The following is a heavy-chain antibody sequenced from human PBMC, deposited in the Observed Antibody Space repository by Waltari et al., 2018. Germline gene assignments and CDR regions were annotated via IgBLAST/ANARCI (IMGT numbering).Heavy chain of an antibody. V-gene: IGHV3-33*01. D-gene: IGHD6-19*01. Sequence: QVQLVESGGGVVQPGRSLRLSCAASGFTFSSYGMHWVRQAPGHGLEWVAVIWYDGSNKYYADSVKGRFTISRDNSKNTLYLQMNSLRAEDTAVYYCARGPEESTYSSGWYGGDYWGQGTLVTVSS. CDR3: ARGPEESTYSSGWYGGDY. CDR2: IWYDGSNK. J-gene: IGHJ4*02. CDR1: GFTFSSYG.